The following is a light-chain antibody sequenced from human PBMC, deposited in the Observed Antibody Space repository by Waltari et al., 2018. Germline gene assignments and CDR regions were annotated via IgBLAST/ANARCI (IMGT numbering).Light chain of an antibody. V-gene: IGKV4-1*01. J-gene: IGKJ2*01. CDR3: QQYYTSPYT. CDR2: WAS. Sequence: DIVMTQSPASLAVSLGERATINCKSSQSVLYSSNNKKYLAWYQQKPGQPPKLLIYWASIRESGVPDRFSGSGSGTDFTLSISSLQAEDVAVYYCQQYYTSPYTFGQGTKLEIK. CDR1: QSVLYSSNNKKY.